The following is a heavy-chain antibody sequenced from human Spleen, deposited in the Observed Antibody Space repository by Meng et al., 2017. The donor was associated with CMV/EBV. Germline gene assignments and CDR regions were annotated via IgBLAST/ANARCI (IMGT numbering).Heavy chain of an antibody. CDR1: GFTFTSYE. V-gene: IGHV3-48*03. CDR2: ISTSGSTI. CDR3: ARAYGYSFGYDYYFDH. J-gene: IGHJ4*02. D-gene: IGHD5-18*01. Sequence: GESLKISCAASGFTFTSYEMNWVRQAPGKGLEWVSYISTSGSTIYYPDSVKGRFTISRDNARSSLYLQMNSLRAEDTAVYYCARAYGYSFGYDYYFDHWGQGTLVTVSS.